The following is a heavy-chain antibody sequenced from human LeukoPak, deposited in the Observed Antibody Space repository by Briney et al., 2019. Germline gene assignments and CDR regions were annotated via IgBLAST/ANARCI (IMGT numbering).Heavy chain of an antibody. D-gene: IGHD4-11*01. CDR3: ARGYDYGNYND. J-gene: IGHJ4*02. Sequence: SETLSLTCAVYGAYFSGYYWSWIRQPPGKGLEWIGEINHSGSMNYNPSLKSRVTISVDTSKNQFSLKLTSVTAADTAVYYCARGYDYGNYNDWGQGTLVTVSS. CDR2: INHSGSM. V-gene: IGHV4-34*01. CDR1: GAYFSGYY.